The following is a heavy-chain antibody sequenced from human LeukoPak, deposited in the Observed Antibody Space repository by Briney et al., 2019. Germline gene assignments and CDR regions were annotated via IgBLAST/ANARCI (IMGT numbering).Heavy chain of an antibody. J-gene: IGHJ4*02. CDR2: IYYSGST. D-gene: IGHD4/OR15-4a*01. V-gene: IGHV4-59*05. Sequence: PSETLSLTCAVSGGSFSGYYWTWIRQPPGKGLEWIGSIYYSGSTYYNPSLKSRVTISVDTSKNQFSLKLSSVTAADTAVYYCASLTYWGQGTLVTVSS. CDR1: GGSFSGYY. CDR3: ASLTY.